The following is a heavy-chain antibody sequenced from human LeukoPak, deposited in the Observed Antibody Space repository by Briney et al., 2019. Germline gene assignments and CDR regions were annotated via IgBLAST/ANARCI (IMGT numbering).Heavy chain of an antibody. CDR1: GGSFSGYY. CDR2: INHSGST. V-gene: IGHV4-34*01. J-gene: IGHJ4*02. CDR3: ARGPEHLYGIGVD. D-gene: IGHD3-22*01. Sequence: KPSETLSLTCAAYGGSFSGYYWSWIRQPPGKGLEWIGEINHSGSTNYNPSLKSRVTISVDTSKNQFSLKLSSVTAADTAVYYCARGPEHLYGIGVDWGQGTLVTVSS.